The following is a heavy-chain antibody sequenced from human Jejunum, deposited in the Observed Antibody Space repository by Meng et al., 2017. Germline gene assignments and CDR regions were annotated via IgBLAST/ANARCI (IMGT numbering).Heavy chain of an antibody. D-gene: IGHD1-26*01. CDR2: AST. V-gene: IGHV4-61*08. Sequence: QGKRQESGPGLVRPSETLSLICTVSGGSVSRAGYQWGWIRQPPGKGLEWIGYASTNYNPSLKSRVTISLDTSRNQFSLSLSSVTAADTAVYYCARDHMGSLDYWGQGILVTVSS. J-gene: IGHJ4*02. CDR3: ARDHMGSLDY. CDR1: GGSVSRAGYQ.